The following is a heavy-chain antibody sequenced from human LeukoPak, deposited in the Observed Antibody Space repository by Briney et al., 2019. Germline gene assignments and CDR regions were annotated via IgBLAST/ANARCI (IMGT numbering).Heavy chain of an antibody. J-gene: IGHJ4*02. Sequence: GALRLSCAASGFTVSSNYMSWVRQAPGKGLEWVSVIYSGGSTYYADSVKGRFTISRDNSKNTLYLQMNRLRAEDTAVYYCASATTGADDGFYFDYWGQGTLVTVSS. CDR1: GFTVSSNY. D-gene: IGHD4-17*01. V-gene: IGHV3-53*01. CDR3: ASATTGADDGFYFDY. CDR2: IYSGGST.